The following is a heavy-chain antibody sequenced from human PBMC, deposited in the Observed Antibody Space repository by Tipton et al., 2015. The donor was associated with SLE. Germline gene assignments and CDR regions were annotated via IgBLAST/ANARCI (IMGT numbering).Heavy chain of an antibody. D-gene: IGHD6-13*01. CDR1: GFTFSSYG. CDR2: IRYDGSNN. V-gene: IGHV3-30*02. Sequence: SLRLSCAASGFTFSSYGMHWVRQAPGKGLEWVAFIRYDGSNNYNADPVTGRFTFTRDNSKNTLYLQMNSLRAEDTAVYYCAKDQGAAAETGYWGQGTLVTVSS. CDR3: AKDQGAAAETGY. J-gene: IGHJ4*02.